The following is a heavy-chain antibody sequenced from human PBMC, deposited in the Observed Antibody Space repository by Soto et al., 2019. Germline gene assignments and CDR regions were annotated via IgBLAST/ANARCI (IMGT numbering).Heavy chain of an antibody. Sequence: ESGGGLVKPGGSLRLSCAASGFIFSSHNMNWVRQAPGKGLAWVSSITGSSSYIFYADSVKGRFTISRDNAKNTVYLQMNSLRAEDTGVYYCARLVASETGYGMDVWGQGTTVTVSS. CDR1: GFIFSSHN. D-gene: IGHD3-9*01. J-gene: IGHJ6*02. V-gene: IGHV3-21*06. CDR2: ITGSSSYI. CDR3: ARLVASETGYGMDV.